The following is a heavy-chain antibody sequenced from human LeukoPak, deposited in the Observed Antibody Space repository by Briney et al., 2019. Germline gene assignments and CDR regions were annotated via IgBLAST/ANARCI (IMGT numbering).Heavy chain of an antibody. V-gene: IGHV3-30*04. D-gene: IGHD3-10*01. CDR1: GFTFSSYA. CDR3: ARDKLITMVRGVTAYYYYGMDV. J-gene: IGHJ6*02. CDR2: ISYDGSNK. Sequence: PGGSLSLSCAASGFTFSSYAMHWVRQAPGKGLEWVAVISYDGSNKYYADSVKGRFTISRDNSKNTLYLQMNSLRAEDTAVYYCARDKLITMVRGVTAYYYYGMDVWGQGTTVTVSS.